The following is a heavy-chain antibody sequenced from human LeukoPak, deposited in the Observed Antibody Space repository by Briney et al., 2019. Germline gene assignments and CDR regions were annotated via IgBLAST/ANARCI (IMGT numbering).Heavy chain of an antibody. D-gene: IGHD4-11*01. J-gene: IGHJ4*02. V-gene: IGHV4-34*01. CDR2: IYHSGST. CDR3: ARFSAPLQFRIDY. Sequence: SETLSLTCAVYGGSFSGYYWSWIRQPPGKGLEWIGEIYHSGSTNYNPSLKSRVTISVDKSKNQFSLKLSSVTAADTAVYYCARFSAPLQFRIDYWGQGTLVIVSS. CDR1: GGSFSGYY.